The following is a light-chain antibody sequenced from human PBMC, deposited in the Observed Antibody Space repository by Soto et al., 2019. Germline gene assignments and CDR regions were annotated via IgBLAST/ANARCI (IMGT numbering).Light chain of an antibody. J-gene: IGKJ4*01. Sequence: DIPMTQSPSTLSASVGDRVTITCRASQSISNFLAWYQRRPGKAPKLLIYRASGLERGVLSRFIGGGSGTEFTLTISSLQPDDFATYFCQHFYTYPITFGGGTKVEIK. CDR2: RAS. CDR3: QHFYTYPIT. CDR1: QSISNF. V-gene: IGKV1-5*03.